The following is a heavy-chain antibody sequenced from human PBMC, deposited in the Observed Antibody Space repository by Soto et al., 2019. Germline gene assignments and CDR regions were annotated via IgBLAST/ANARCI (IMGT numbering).Heavy chain of an antibody. D-gene: IGHD3-3*01. CDR2: MNPNSGNT. J-gene: IGHJ5*02. CDR3: ARGDPILGWFDP. V-gene: IGHV1-8*01. CDR1: GYTFTSYD. Sequence: ASVKVSCKASGYTFTSYDINWVRQATGQGLEWMGWMNPNSGNTGYAQKFQGRVTMTRNTSISTAYMELSSLRSEDTAVYYCARGDPILGWFDPWGQGTLVTVSS.